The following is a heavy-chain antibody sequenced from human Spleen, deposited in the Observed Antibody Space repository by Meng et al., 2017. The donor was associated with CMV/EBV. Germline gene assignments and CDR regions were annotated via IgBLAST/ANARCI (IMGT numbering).Heavy chain of an antibody. Sequence: SETLSLTCIVPGGSSSSSSYYWGWIRQPPGKGLEWFGTIFYSGSTYYNSSLKSRVTISIDTSKNQFSLNLRSVTAADTAVYYCATETGKGAFDIWGQGTMVTVSS. CDR1: GGSSSSSSYY. D-gene: IGHD1-1*01. V-gene: IGHV4-39*07. J-gene: IGHJ3*02. CDR2: IFYSGST. CDR3: ATETGKGAFDI.